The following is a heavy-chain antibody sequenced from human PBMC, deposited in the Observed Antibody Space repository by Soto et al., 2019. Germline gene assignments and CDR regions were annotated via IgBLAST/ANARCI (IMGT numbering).Heavy chain of an antibody. J-gene: IGHJ4*02. CDR2: ISSSSSTI. CDR3: ARDREYYDCSGWLDY. Sequence: PGGSLRLSCAASGFTFSSYSMNWVRQAPGKGLEWVSYISSSSSTIYYADSVKGRFTISRDNAKNSLYLQMNSLRDEDTAVYYCARDREYYDCSGWLDYWGQGTLVTVSS. CDR1: GFTFSSYS. V-gene: IGHV3-48*02. D-gene: IGHD3-22*01.